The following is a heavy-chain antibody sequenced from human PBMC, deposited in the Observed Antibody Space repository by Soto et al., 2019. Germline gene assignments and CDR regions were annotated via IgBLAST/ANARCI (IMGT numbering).Heavy chain of an antibody. Sequence: QVQLVQSGAEVKKPGSSVKVSCKASGGTLSRSAISWVRQAPGHGLEWMGGIIPIFGPAIYAQKFRGRVSIIADESTRTAYMEMSSLISEDTAVYYCGTGSSWTKVESWGQGTLVTVSS. CDR2: IIPIFGPA. CDR1: GGTLSRSA. D-gene: IGHD6-13*01. CDR3: GTGSSWTKVES. J-gene: IGHJ4*02. V-gene: IGHV1-69*01.